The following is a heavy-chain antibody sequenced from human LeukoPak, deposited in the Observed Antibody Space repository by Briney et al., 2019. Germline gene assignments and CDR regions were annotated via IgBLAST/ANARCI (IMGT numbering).Heavy chain of an antibody. V-gene: IGHV1-46*01. Sequence: GASVKVSCKASGYTFTRYHMHWVRQAPGQGLEWMGIINPIGGGTTYAQKFQGRVTMTTDTSTSTAYMELRSLRSDDTAVYYCARTGDSSSWYIDYWGQGTLVTVSS. CDR2: INPIGGGT. CDR3: ARTGDSSSWYIDY. J-gene: IGHJ4*02. CDR1: GYTFTRYH. D-gene: IGHD6-13*01.